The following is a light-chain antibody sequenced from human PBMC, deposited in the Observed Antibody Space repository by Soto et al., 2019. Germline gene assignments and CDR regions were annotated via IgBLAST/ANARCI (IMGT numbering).Light chain of an antibody. CDR3: QQYDNWPPIT. J-gene: IGKJ5*01. Sequence: VMTQSPATLYVSPGDRATLSCRASQSLSSNLAWYQHKHGQAPRLLIYAAATRATGIPARFSGSGSGTEFTLTIRSLQSEDFAVYYCQQYDNWPPITFGQGTRRETK. V-gene: IGKV3-15*01. CDR2: AAA. CDR1: QSLSSN.